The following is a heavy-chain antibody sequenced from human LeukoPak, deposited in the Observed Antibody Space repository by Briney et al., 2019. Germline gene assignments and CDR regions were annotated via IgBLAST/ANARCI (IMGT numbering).Heavy chain of an antibody. D-gene: IGHD5-12*01. V-gene: IGHV4-4*09. Sequence: PSETLSLTCTVSGGSISSYYWSWIRQPPGKGLEWIGYIYTSGSTNCNPSLKSRVTISVDTSKNQFSLKLSSVTAADTAVYYCARAATISYYMDVWGKGTTVTVSS. CDR2: IYTSGST. CDR1: GGSISSYY. CDR3: ARAATISYYMDV. J-gene: IGHJ6*03.